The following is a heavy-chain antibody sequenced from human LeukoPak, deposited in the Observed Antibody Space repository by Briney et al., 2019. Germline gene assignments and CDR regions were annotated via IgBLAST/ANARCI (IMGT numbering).Heavy chain of an antibody. CDR3: ARDQYDTWSRRGNFDS. V-gene: IGHV3-7*03. Sequence: GGSLRLSCVASGFTFGKYWMSWVRQAPGKGLEWVAYIKLDGSEKNYVDSVKGRFTISRDNTKNSLYLQMSSLRAEDTAVFYCARDQYDTWSRRGNFDSWGQGTLVIVSS. CDR1: GFTFGKYW. D-gene: IGHD3-3*01. J-gene: IGHJ4*02. CDR2: IKLDGSEK.